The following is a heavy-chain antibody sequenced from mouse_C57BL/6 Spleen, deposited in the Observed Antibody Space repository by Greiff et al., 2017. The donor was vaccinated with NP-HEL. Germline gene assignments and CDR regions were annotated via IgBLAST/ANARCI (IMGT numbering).Heavy chain of an antibody. CDR1: GYTFTDYE. V-gene: IGHV1-15*01. Sequence: VQLVESGAELVRPGASVTLSCKASGYTFTDYEMHWVKQTPVHGLEWIGAIDPETGGTAYNQKFKGKAILTADKSSSTAYMELRSLTSEDSAVYYCTRGGGLDYWGQGTTLTVSS. J-gene: IGHJ2*01. CDR3: TRGGGLDY. CDR2: IDPETGGT. D-gene: IGHD1-1*02.